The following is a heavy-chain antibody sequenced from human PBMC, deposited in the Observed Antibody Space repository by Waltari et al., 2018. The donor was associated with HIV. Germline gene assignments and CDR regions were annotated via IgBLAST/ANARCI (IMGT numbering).Heavy chain of an antibody. D-gene: IGHD4-17*01. CDR2: IKHSGST. CDR3: ARHGNYGDYVFDP. CDR1: GGSFSGYY. V-gene: IGHV4-34*01. Sequence: QVQLQQWGAGLLKPSETLSLTCAVYGGSFSGYYWSWIRQPPGKGLEWVGEIKHSGSTNYNPSRKSRVTISVDTSKNQFSLKLSSVTAADTAVYYCARHGNYGDYVFDPWGQGTLVTVSS. J-gene: IGHJ5*02.